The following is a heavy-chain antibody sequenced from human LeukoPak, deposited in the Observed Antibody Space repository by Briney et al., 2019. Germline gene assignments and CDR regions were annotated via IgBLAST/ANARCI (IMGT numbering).Heavy chain of an antibody. CDR1: GGSISSGGYS. Sequence: MASETLSLTCAVSGGSISSGGYSWSWIRQPPGKGLGRIGYIYHSGSTYYNPSLKSRVTISVDTSKNQFSLKLSSVTAADTAVYYCARHRGYCSSTSCPASWFDPWGQGTLVTVSS. V-gene: IGHV4-30-2*03. CDR2: IYHSGST. CDR3: ARHRGYCSSTSCPASWFDP. J-gene: IGHJ5*02. D-gene: IGHD2-2*01.